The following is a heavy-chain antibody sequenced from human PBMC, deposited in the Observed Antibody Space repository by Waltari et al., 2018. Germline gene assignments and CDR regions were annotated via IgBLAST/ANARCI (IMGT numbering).Heavy chain of an antibody. CDR3: AKDVSWYTESGFFID. D-gene: IGHD1-26*01. V-gene: IGHV3-23*01. J-gene: IGHJ1*01. CDR2: LNYNVASK. CDR1: GVIFENYS. Sequence: EGQLLESGGSLVPPGGSLTLSCLDSGVIFENYSMSWVRQAPGRGLEWVAILNYNVASKHDSASVEGRFVISRDNSKNMLYLEMSSLRVEDTAVYYCAKDVSWYTESGFFIDWGRGTLVTVSS.